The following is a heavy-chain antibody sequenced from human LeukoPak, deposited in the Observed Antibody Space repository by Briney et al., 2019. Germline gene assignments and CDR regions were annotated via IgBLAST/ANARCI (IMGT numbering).Heavy chain of an antibody. D-gene: IGHD1-7*01. CDR2: INPNSGGT. V-gene: IGHV1-2*06. Sequence: GASVKVSCTASGYTFTGYYTHWVRQAPGLGLEWMGRINPNSGGTNYAQKFQGRVTMTRDTSISTAYMELSRLRSDDTAVYYCARGRNYYLFDDYWGQGTLVTVSS. J-gene: IGHJ4*02. CDR3: ARGRNYYLFDDY. CDR1: GYTFTGYY.